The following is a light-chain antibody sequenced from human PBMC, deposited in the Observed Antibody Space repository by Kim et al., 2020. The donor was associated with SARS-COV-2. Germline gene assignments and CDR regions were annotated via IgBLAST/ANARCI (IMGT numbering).Light chain of an antibody. CDR2: LNRDGSH. Sequence: ASVNLTCTLSTGHSTYDIAWHQQQPQKGPRYLLKLNRDGSHNKGAGIPDRFSGSSSGTERHLTISSLQSEDEGVYYCQTWDTGIRVFGGGTQLTVL. V-gene: IGLV4-69*01. J-gene: IGLJ2*01. CDR3: QTWDTGIRV. CDR1: TGHSTYD.